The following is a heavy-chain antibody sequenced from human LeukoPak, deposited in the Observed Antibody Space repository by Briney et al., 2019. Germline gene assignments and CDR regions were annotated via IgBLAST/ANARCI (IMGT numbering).Heavy chain of an antibody. J-gene: IGHJ3*02. D-gene: IGHD6-13*01. CDR1: GFTFSSYG. CDR2: ISYDGSNK. CDR3: ARDQRVAYSSSWYGGAFDI. Sequence: GRSLRLSCAASGFTFSSYGMHWVRQAPGKGLEWVAVISYDGSNKYYADSVKGRFTISRDNSKNTLYLQMNSLRAEDTAVYYCARDQRVAYSSSWYGGAFDIWGQGTMVTVSS. V-gene: IGHV3-30*03.